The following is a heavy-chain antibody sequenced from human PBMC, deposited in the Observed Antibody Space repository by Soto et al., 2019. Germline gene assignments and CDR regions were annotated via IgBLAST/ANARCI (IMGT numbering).Heavy chain of an antibody. V-gene: IGHV1-18*04. CDR3: ARDYSGRNYLDY. CDR2: ISAYNGNT. D-gene: IGHD1-26*01. Sequence: QVQLVQSGAEVKKPGASVKVSCKASGYTFTSYGISWVRQAPGQGLEWMGWISAYNGNTNYAQKIQGGVTMTTDTSTSTGYMELRSLRSDDTAVYYCARDYSGRNYLDYWGQGTLVTVSS. J-gene: IGHJ4*02. CDR1: GYTFTSYG.